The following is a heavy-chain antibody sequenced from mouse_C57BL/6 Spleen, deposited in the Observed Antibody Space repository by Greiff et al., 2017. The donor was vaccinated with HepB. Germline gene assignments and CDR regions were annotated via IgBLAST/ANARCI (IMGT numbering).Heavy chain of an antibody. CDR2: ISGGGGNT. J-gene: IGHJ3*01. Sequence: EVQRVESGGGLVKPGGSLKLSCAASGFTFSSYTKSWVRQTPEKRLEWVATISGGGGNTYYPDSVKGRFTISRDNAKNTLYLQMSSLRSEDTALYYCARHYGYDVYAYWGQGTLVTVSA. CDR1: GFTFSSYT. CDR3: ARHYGYDVYAY. V-gene: IGHV5-9*01. D-gene: IGHD2-2*01.